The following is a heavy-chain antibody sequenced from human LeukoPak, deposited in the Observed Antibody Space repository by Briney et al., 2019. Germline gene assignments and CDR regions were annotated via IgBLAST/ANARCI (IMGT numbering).Heavy chain of an antibody. CDR3: ARVAWYYYGSGTCLDY. J-gene: IGHJ4*02. Sequence: GGSLRLSCAASGFTFSSYSMTWVRQAPGKGLEWVANIKQDGTERYYVDSVKGRSTISRDNAKNSLYLQMTSLRAEDTAVYYCARVAWYYYGSGTCLDYWGQGTLVTVSS. CDR1: GFTFSSYS. CDR2: IKQDGTER. D-gene: IGHD3-10*01. V-gene: IGHV3-7*01.